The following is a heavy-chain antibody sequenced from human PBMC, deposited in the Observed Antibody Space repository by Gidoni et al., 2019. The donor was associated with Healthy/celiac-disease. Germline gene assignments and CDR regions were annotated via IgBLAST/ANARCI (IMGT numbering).Heavy chain of an antibody. Sequence: QVQLQQWGAGLLKPSETLSLTCAVYGGSFSGYYWSWIRQPPGKGLEWIGEINHSGSTNYNPSLKSRVTISVDTSKNQFSLKLSSVTAADTAVYYCARVLRYFDWLPRGWFDPWGKGTLVTVSS. D-gene: IGHD3-9*01. CDR3: ARVLRYFDWLPRGWFDP. V-gene: IGHV4-34*01. CDR1: GGSFSGYY. J-gene: IGHJ5*02. CDR2: INHSGST.